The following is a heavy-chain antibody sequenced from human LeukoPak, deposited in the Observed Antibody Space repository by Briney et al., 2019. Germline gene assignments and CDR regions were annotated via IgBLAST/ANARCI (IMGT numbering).Heavy chain of an antibody. J-gene: IGHJ4*02. D-gene: IGHD3-10*01. CDR3: AKENNRVRGVKYYFDY. V-gene: IGHV3-23*01. CDR1: GFTFSSYG. Sequence: GSLRLSCAASGFTFSSYGMSWVRQAPGKGLEWVSAISGSGGSTYYADSVKGRFTISRDNSKNTLYLQMNSLRAEDTAVYYCAKENNRVRGVKYYFDYWGQGTLVTVSS. CDR2: ISGSGGST.